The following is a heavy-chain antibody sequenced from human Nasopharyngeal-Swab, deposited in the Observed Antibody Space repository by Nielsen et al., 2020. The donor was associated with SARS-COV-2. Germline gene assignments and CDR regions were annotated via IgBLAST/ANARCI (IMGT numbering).Heavy chain of an antibody. J-gene: IGHJ4*02. V-gene: IGHV1-8*03. CDR1: GYAFTTYD. CDR3: ARGGGGALDGN. D-gene: IGHD5-24*01. CDR2: MSPVSGNA. Sequence: ASVKVSCKASGYAFTTYDINWVRQATGQGLEWMGWMSPVSGNAGYAQKFQGRVTITRDTSISTAYMELNSLTSDDTAVYYCARGGGGALDGNWGQGTLVTVSS.